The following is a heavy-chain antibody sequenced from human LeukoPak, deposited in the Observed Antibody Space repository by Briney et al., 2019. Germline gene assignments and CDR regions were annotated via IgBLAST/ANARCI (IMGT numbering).Heavy chain of an antibody. CDR1: GYSFTGYY. V-gene: IGHV1-2*06. D-gene: IGHD1-14*01. Sequence: ASVKASCKASGYSFTGYYIHWVRQAPGQGLEWMGRISPNSGGTNYAQKFQGRVTMTRDTSISTAYMEVSRLRSDDTAVYYCARVSSPLQYNWFDPWGQGTLITVSS. J-gene: IGHJ5*02. CDR2: ISPNSGGT. CDR3: ARVSSPLQYNWFDP.